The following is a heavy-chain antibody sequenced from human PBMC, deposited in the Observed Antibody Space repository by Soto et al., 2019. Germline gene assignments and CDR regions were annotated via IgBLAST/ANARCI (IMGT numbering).Heavy chain of an antibody. J-gene: IGHJ5*02. CDR1: GGSISSSSYY. Sequence: QLQLQESGPGLVKPSETLSLTCTVSGGSISSSSYYWGWIRQPPGKGLEWIGSIYYSGSTYYNPSLKSRVTISVDTSKNQFSLKLSSVTAADTAAYYCARLLLWFGEINWFDPWGQGTLVTVSS. D-gene: IGHD3-10*01. CDR2: IYYSGST. CDR3: ARLLLWFGEINWFDP. V-gene: IGHV4-39*01.